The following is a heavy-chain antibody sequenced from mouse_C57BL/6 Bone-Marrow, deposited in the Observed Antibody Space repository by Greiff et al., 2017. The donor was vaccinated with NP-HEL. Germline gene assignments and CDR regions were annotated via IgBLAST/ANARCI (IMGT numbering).Heavy chain of an antibody. CDR3: AHYYGSSLAY. V-gene: IGHV1-19*01. J-gene: IGHJ3*01. Sequence: EVQLQQSGPVLVKPGASVKMSCKASGYTFTDYYMNWVKQSHGKSLEWIGVINPYNGGTSYNQKFKGKATLTVDKSSSTAYMELNSLTSEDSAVYYCAHYYGSSLAYWGQGTLVTVSA. D-gene: IGHD1-1*01. CDR2: INPYNGGT. CDR1: GYTFTDYY.